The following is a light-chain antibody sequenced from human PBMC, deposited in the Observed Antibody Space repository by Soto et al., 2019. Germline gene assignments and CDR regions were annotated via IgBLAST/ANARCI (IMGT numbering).Light chain of an antibody. CDR3: QQSKSTPPT. CDR2: SAS. V-gene: IGKV1-39*01. CDR1: ENIYRY. Sequence: DIQMTQSPSSLSASVGDRVTITCRANENIYRYLNWYQQKSGQAPKLLIYSASSLQSGVPSRFSGSGSGTDFALTISSLQPGDFATYYCQQSKSTPPTFGQGTLLETK. J-gene: IGKJ5*01.